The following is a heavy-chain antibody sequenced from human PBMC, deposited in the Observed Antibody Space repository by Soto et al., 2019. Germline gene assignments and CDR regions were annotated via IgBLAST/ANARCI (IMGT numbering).Heavy chain of an antibody. Sequence: ASVKVSCKASGYTFTSYGISWVRQAPGQGLEWMGWISAYNGNTNYAQKLQGRVTMTTDTSTSTAYMELRSLRSDDTAVYYCATCLYPDFWSGYSGRYYYYYMDVWGKGTTVTVSS. J-gene: IGHJ6*03. CDR1: GYTFTSYG. CDR3: ATCLYPDFWSGYSGRYYYYYMDV. CDR2: ISAYNGNT. V-gene: IGHV1-18*01. D-gene: IGHD3-3*01.